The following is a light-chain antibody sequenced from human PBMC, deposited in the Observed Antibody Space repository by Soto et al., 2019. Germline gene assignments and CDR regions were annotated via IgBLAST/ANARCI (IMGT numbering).Light chain of an antibody. Sequence: DIQITQSPSSVSSSVVARFTITCRTSQIISSWLAWYQQKPGKAPKLLIYAASILQSGVPSRFSGSGSGTDFSLTISSLQPEDFATYYCQQGNSFPLTSGGGTKVDI. J-gene: IGKJ4*01. CDR2: AAS. V-gene: IGKV1-12*01. CDR1: QIISSW. CDR3: QQGNSFPLT.